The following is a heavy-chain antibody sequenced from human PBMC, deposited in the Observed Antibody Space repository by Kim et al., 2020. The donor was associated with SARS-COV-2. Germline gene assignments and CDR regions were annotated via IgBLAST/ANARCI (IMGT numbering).Heavy chain of an antibody. J-gene: IGHJ4*02. D-gene: IGHD6-13*01. Sequence: GGSLRLSCAASGFTFSSYSMNWVRQAPGKGLEWVSSISSSSSYIYYADSVKGRFTISRDNAKNSLYLQMNSLRAEDTAVYYCARMGIAAAADVTWGQGTLVTVSS. CDR2: ISSSSSYI. V-gene: IGHV3-21*01. CDR1: GFTFSSYS. CDR3: ARMGIAAAADVT.